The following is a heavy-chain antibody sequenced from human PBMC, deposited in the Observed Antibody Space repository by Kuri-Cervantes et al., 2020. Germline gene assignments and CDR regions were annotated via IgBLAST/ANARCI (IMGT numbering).Heavy chain of an antibody. J-gene: IGHJ6*02. CDR1: GYTFTRYG. CDR3: ARGYYGSGSYSIFYYYGMDV. D-gene: IGHD3-10*01. CDR2: ISAYNGNT. V-gene: IGHV1-18*01. Sequence: ASVKVSCKASGYTFTRYGISWVRQAPGQGLERMGWISAYNGNTNYAQKLQGRVTMTTDTSTSTAYMELSRLRSDDTAVYYCARGYYGSGSYSIFYYYGMDVWGQGTTVTVSS.